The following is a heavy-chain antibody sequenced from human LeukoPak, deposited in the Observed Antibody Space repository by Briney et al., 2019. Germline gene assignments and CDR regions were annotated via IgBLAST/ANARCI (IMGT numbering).Heavy chain of an antibody. V-gene: IGHV3-53*04. CDR1: GFTVSSNY. D-gene: IGHD3-9*01. CDR3: ARDLMSPSYYDILTGYYRGYYYYGVDV. CDR2: IYSGGST. J-gene: IGHJ6*02. Sequence: GGSLRLSCAASGFTVSSNYMSWVRQAPGKGLEWVSVIYSGGSTYYADSVKGRFTISRHNSENTLYLQMNSLRAEDTAVYYCARDLMSPSYYDILTGYYRGYYYYGVDVWGQGTTVTVSS.